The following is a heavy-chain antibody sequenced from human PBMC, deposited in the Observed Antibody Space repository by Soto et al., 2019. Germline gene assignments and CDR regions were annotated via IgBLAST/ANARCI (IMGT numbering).Heavy chain of an antibody. V-gene: IGHV4-31*03. J-gene: IGHJ3*02. CDR2: IYYGVIT. D-gene: IGHD1-20*01. Sequence: PSETLSLTGTVSCGSISSGGYYWSWIRQHPGKGLEWIGYIYYGVITYYNPSLKSRVTISLYTSKNQFSLKLSSVTAADTAVYYCARDLWRITGAFDIWGQGTLVTVSS. CDR3: ARDLWRITGAFDI. CDR1: CGSISSGGYY.